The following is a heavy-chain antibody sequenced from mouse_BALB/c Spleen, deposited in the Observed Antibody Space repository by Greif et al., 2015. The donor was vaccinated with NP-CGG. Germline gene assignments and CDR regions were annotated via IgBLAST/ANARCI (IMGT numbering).Heavy chain of an antibody. CDR2: ISYDGSN. D-gene: IGHD2-1*01. Sequence: VQLKESGPDLVKPSQSLSLTCSVTGYSITSGYYWNWIRQFPGNKLEWMGYISYDGSNNYNPSLKNRISITRDTSKNQFFLKLNSVTTEDTATYYCARDPYGNYLYYAMDYWGQGTSVTVSS. CDR3: ARDPYGNYLYYAMDY. V-gene: IGHV3-6*02. J-gene: IGHJ4*01. CDR1: GYSITSGYY.